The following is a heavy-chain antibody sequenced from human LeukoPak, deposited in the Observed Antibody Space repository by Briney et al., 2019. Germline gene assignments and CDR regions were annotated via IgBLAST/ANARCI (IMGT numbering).Heavy chain of an antibody. V-gene: IGHV3-15*01. CDR1: GFTSSSYG. Sequence: GGSLRLSCAASGFTSSSYGMHWVRQAPGKGLEWVGRIRSRADGGTAEYATAVEGRFTISRDDSTNTLYLHMSNVKTEDTAVYYCAKHIYGVVSIQQWGQGTLVTVSS. D-gene: IGHD3-3*01. CDR2: IRSRADGGTA. J-gene: IGHJ1*01. CDR3: AKHIYGVVSIQQ.